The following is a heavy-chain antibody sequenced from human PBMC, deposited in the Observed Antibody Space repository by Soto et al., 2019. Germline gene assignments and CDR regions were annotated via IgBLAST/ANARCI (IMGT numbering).Heavy chain of an antibody. D-gene: IGHD3-10*01. CDR3: AKDGVILLWFGESHFDY. Sequence: GESLKISCAASGFTFSSYAMSWVRQAPGKGLEWVSAISGSGGSTYYADSVKGRFTVSRDNSKNTLYLKMNSLRAEDTAVYYCAKDGVILLWFGESHFDYWGQGTLVTVSS. J-gene: IGHJ4*02. CDR1: GFTFSSYA. V-gene: IGHV3-23*01. CDR2: ISGSGGST.